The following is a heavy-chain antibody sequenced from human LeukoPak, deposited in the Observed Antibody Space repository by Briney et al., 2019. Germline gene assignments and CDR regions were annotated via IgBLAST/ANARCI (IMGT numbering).Heavy chain of an antibody. CDR1: GFIFGDYA. CDR2: ITWNSVSI. CDR3: ARGRARIAAAGTEDY. V-gene: IGHV3-9*01. J-gene: IGHJ4*02. D-gene: IGHD6-13*01. Sequence: GGSLRLSCAASGFIFGDYAMHWVRQAPGKGLEWVSGITWNSVSIGYADSVKGRFTISRDNAKNSLYLQMNSLRAEDTAVYYCARGRARIAAAGTEDYWGQGTLVTVSS.